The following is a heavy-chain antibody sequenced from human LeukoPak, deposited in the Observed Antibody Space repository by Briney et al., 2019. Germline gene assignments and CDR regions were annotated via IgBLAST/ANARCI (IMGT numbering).Heavy chain of an antibody. CDR1: GGSISSYY. J-gene: IGHJ4*02. Sequence: PSETLSLTCTVSGGSISSYYWGWIRQPPGKGLEWVGSISYSGNTNYNPSLKSRVTMSVDTSKNHFSLRLRSVTAADTAVFYCVRHRAYCDGDCYSQYFDYWGQGTLVTVSS. V-gene: IGHV4-59*04. D-gene: IGHD2-21*02. CDR2: ISYSGNT. CDR3: VRHRAYCDGDCYSQYFDY.